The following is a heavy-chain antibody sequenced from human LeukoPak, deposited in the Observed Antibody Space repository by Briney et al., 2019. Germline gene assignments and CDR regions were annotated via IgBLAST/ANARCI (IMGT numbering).Heavy chain of an antibody. CDR2: INHSGST. D-gene: IGHD2-15*01. CDR3: ARTAVVVAAYNWFDP. J-gene: IGHJ5*02. CDR1: GGSFSGYH. Sequence: SETLSLTCAVYGGSFSGYHWSWIRQPPGKGLERIGEINHSGSTNYNPSLKSRVTISVDTSKNQFSLKLSSVTAADTAVYYCARTAVVVAAYNWFDPWGQGTLVTVSS. V-gene: IGHV4-34*01.